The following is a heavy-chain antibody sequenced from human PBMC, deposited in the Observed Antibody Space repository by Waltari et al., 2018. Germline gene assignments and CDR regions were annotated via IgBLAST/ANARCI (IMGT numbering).Heavy chain of an antibody. Sequence: QVQLVQSGAEVKKPGASVKVSCKASGYTFTSYGISWVRQAPGQGLELMGWIRAYNGNTNYAQKLQGRVTMTTDTSPSTAYMELRSLRSDDTAKYYCARGKFGSGSYGKGFEIWGPGTRVTVSS. CDR1: GYTFTSYG. J-gene: IGHJ3*02. CDR2: IRAYNGNT. CDR3: ARGKFGSGSYGKGFEI. V-gene: IGHV1-18*01. D-gene: IGHD3-10*01.